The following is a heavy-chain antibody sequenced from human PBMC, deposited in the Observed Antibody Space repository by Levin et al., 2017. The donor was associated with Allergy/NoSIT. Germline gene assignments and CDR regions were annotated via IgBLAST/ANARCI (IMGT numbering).Heavy chain of an antibody. V-gene: IGHV2-5*01. CDR3: AYKDRYFDHNWFDP. Sequence: SGPTLVKPTQTLTLTCTFSGFSLNSSGVRVAWIRQPPGKALEWLAFIYWNDDKCYSPSLKSRLTITKDSSKNQVVLTMTNMDPVDTATYYCAYKDRYFDHNWFDPWGQGTLVTVSS. CDR2: IYWNDDK. J-gene: IGHJ5*02. D-gene: IGHD3-9*01. CDR1: GFSLNSSGVR.